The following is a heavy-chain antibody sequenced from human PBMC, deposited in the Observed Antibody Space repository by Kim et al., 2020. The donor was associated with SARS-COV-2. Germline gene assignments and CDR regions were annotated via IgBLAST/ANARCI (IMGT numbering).Heavy chain of an antibody. Sequence: YTPSLKSRVTISVDTSKNQFSLKLSSVTAADTAVYYCAREAYSGSYLSDYWGQGTLVTVSS. J-gene: IGHJ4*02. CDR3: AREAYSGSYLSDY. D-gene: IGHD1-26*01. V-gene: IGHV4-34*01.